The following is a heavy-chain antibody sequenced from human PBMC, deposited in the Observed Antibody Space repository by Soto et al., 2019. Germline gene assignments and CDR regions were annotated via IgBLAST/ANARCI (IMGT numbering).Heavy chain of an antibody. CDR1: GGSCSGYY. Sequence: SETLSLTCAVYGGSCSGYYWSWIRQPPGKGLEWIGEINHSGSTNYNPSLKSRVTISVDTSKNQFSLKLSSVTAADTAVYYCARGERGGYFQHWGQGTLVTVSS. J-gene: IGHJ1*01. V-gene: IGHV4-34*01. D-gene: IGHD1-1*01. CDR2: INHSGST. CDR3: ARGERGGYFQH.